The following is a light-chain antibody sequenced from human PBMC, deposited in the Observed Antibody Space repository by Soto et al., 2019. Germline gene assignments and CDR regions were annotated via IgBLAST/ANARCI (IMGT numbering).Light chain of an antibody. J-gene: IGKJ4*01. V-gene: IGKV1-5*02. CDR2: DAS. Sequence: DIQMTQSPSTLPSSVGDRVTIICRASENISRWLAWYQQKPGKAPKLLIYDASRLESGVPSRFSGRGSGTEFTLTISSLQPDDFATYYCQQYNSYSFGGGTKVDI. CDR1: ENISRW. CDR3: QQYNSYS.